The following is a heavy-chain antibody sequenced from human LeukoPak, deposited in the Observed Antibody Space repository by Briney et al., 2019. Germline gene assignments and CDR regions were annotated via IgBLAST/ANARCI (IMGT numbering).Heavy chain of an antibody. CDR1: GFTVSTIY. D-gene: IGHD4-17*01. CDR3: ARGYGDHVGPFYFQH. V-gene: IGHV3-66*01. J-gene: IGHJ1*01. Sequence: GGSLRLSCAASGFTVSTIYMTWVRQAPGKGLEWVSIIYSGGNTYYADSVKGRFTISRDNSKNTPYLQMNSLRVEDTAVYYCARGYGDHVGPFYFQHWGQGTLVTVSS. CDR2: IYSGGNT.